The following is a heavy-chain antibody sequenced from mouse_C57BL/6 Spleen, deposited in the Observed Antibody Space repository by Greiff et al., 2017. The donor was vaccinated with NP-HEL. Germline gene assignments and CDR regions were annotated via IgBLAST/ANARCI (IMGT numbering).Heavy chain of an antibody. D-gene: IGHD1-1*01. Sequence: EVQLQQSGPELVKPGASVKISCKASGYTFTDYYMNWVKQSHGKSLEWIGDINPNNGGTSYNQKFKGKATLTVDKSSSTAYIELRSLTSEDSAVYYCARSLITTVVAGDYWGQGTSVTVSS. CDR1: GYTFTDYY. CDR2: INPNNGGT. J-gene: IGHJ4*01. V-gene: IGHV1-26*01. CDR3: ARSLITTVVAGDY.